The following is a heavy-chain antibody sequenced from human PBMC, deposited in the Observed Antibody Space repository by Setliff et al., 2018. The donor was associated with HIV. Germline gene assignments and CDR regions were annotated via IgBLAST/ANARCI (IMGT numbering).Heavy chain of an antibody. CDR2: ISGSGHST. V-gene: IGHV3-23*01. Sequence: GGSLRLSCAASGFAFTTNAMGWVRQAPGKGLEWLSAISGSGHSTYYADSVKGRFTISRDNAKNSLYLQMNSLRGEDTAVYYCARGRPTGYFDCWGQGTLVTVSS. D-gene: IGHD1-1*01. CDR3: ARGRPTGYFDC. J-gene: IGHJ4*02. CDR1: GFAFTTNA.